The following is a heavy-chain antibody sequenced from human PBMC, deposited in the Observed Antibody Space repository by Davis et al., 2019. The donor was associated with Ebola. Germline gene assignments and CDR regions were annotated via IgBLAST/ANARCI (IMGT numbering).Heavy chain of an antibody. CDR1: GFTFSSYA. D-gene: IGHD6-19*01. Sequence: GESLKISCAASGFTFSSYAMSWIRQAPGKGLEWVSYISSSGSTIYYADSVKGRFTISRDNAKNSLYLQMNSLRAEDTAIYYCAKSNQWREYFNSWGQGTLVTVSS. CDR3: AKSNQWREYFNS. V-gene: IGHV3-11*01. CDR2: ISSSGSTI. J-gene: IGHJ4*02.